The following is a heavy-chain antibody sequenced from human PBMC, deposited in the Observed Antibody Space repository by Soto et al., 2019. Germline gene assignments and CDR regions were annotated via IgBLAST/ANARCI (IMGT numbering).Heavy chain of an antibody. V-gene: IGHV1-2*04. CDR3: ARIYSSGWYYFDY. J-gene: IGHJ4*02. D-gene: IGHD6-19*01. Sequence: ASVKVSCKASGYTFTGYYMHWVRQAPGQGLELMGWINPNSGGTNYAQKFQGWVTMTRDTSISTAYMELSRLRSDDTAVYYCARIYSSGWYYFDYWGQGTLVTVYS. CDR2: INPNSGGT. CDR1: GYTFTGYY.